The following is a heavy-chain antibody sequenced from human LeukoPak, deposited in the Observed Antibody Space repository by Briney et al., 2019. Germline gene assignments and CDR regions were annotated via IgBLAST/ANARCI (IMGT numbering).Heavy chain of an antibody. CDR3: ARRGSTPGDY. V-gene: IGHV3-48*02. CDR2: ITSSSRTI. Sequence: GGSLRLSCAASGFTFSSYAMSWVRQAPGKGLEWISYITSSSRTIYYADSVKGRFTISRDNAKNSLYLQMNSLRDEDTAVYYCARRGSTPGDYWGQGTLVTVSS. D-gene: IGHD6-13*01. CDR1: GFTFSSYA. J-gene: IGHJ4*02.